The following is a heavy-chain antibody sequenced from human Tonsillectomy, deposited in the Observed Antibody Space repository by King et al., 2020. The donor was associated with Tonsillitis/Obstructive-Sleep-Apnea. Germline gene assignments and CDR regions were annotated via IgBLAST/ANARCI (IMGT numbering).Heavy chain of an antibody. J-gene: IGHJ4*02. CDR2: IYSSGST. V-gene: IGHV4-59*01. CDR1: GGSISSYY. D-gene: IGHD3-10*01. Sequence: QLQESGPGLVKPSETLSLTCTVSGGSISSYYWSWIRQPPGKGLERIGYIYSSGSTNYNPSLKSRVTISVDTSKNQFSLKLSSVTAADTAVYYCARGSFYGSGTPLGYWGQGTLVTVSS. CDR3: ARGSFYGSGTPLGY.